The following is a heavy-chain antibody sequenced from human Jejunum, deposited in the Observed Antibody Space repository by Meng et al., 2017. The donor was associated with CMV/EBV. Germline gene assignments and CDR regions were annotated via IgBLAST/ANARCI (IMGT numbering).Heavy chain of an antibody. CDR1: VYTFPCYG. CDR3: ARGVVTMIRYYFDY. CDR2: ISPYNGNT. Sequence: VYTFPCYGISWVRPAPGQGLEWMGWISPYNGNTHYVRKLPGRVTMTTDTSTSTAYMEVRSLRSDDTAVYYCARGVVTMIRYYFDYWGQGTLVTVSS. J-gene: IGHJ4*02. V-gene: IGHV1-18*01. D-gene: IGHD3-22*01.